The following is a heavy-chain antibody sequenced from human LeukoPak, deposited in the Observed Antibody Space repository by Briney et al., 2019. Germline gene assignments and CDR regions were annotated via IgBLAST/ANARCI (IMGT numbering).Heavy chain of an antibody. J-gene: IGHJ6*03. CDR3: ATSEGDGYNSYYYYMDV. D-gene: IGHD5-24*01. CDR1: GYTFTSYD. Sequence: ASAKLSCKASGYTFTSYDINWERQATGPGLEWMGWINPNSGNTGYAQKFQGRVTMTRNTSISTAYMELSSLRSEDTAVYYCATSEGDGYNSYYYYMDVGGKGTTVTVSS. CDR2: INPNSGNT. V-gene: IGHV1-8*01.